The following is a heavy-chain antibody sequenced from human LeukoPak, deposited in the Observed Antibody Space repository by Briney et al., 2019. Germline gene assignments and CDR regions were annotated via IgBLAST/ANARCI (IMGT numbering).Heavy chain of an antibody. CDR1: GFTFSSYG. CDR3: ARDGPGRYSGYDFYFDY. V-gene: IGHV3-33*01. Sequence: PGGSLRLSCAASGFTFSSYGMHWVRQAPGKGLEWVAVIWYDGSNKYYADSVKGRFTISRDNAKNSLYLQMNSLRAEDTAVYYCARDGPGRYSGYDFYFDYWGQGTLVTVSP. J-gene: IGHJ4*02. D-gene: IGHD5-12*01. CDR2: IWYDGSNK.